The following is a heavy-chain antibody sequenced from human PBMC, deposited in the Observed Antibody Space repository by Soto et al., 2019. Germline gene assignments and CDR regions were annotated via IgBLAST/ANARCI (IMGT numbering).Heavy chain of an antibody. J-gene: IGHJ4*02. CDR1: GASVRNNSIA. V-gene: IGHV6-1*01. D-gene: IGHD3-10*01. CDR2: TYCRSKLHY. Sequence: LTCATSGASVRNNSIAVHWARESRSGGLEWLGRTYCRSKLHYDYAPSVRSRITINPYTSKNRLSQQLNSVNSEDAAVQYCATTLRGRGFKYFDDWGQGTLVTVSS. CDR3: ATTLRGRGFKYFDD.